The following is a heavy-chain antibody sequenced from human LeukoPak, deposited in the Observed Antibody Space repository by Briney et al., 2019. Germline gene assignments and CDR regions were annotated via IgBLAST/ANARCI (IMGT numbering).Heavy chain of an antibody. D-gene: IGHD2-8*01. CDR1: GYTFTSYH. CDR2: INLSGGST. Sequence: GASVKVSCKASGYTFTSYHMHWVRQAPGQGLEWMGLINLSGGSTTYAQRFQGRVTLTRDTSTSTVYMELSNLRSEDTAVYYCARDYVDDIPMIKDYWGQGTLVTVS. J-gene: IGHJ4*02. CDR3: ARDYVDDIPMIKDY. V-gene: IGHV1-46*01.